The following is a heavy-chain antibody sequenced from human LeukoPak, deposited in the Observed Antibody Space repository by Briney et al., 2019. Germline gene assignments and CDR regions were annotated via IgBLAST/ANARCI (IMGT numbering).Heavy chain of an antibody. D-gene: IGHD3-10*02. J-gene: IGHJ4*02. Sequence: PSETLSLTCTASGGSISSSSYYWGWIRQPPGKGLEWIGSIYYSGSTYYNPSLKSRVTISVDTSKNQFSLKLSSVTAADTAVYYCARNGNVRVPRLLDYWGQGTLVTVSS. CDR1: GGSISSSSYY. CDR3: ARNGNVRVPRLLDY. V-gene: IGHV4-39*07. CDR2: IYYSGST.